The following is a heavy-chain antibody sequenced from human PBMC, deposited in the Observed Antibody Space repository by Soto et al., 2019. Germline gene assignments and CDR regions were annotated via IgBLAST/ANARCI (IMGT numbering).Heavy chain of an antibody. J-gene: IGHJ5*02. CDR3: AAGEGITRYCSGGSCYSRYNWFDP. Sequence: QLQLQESGPGLVKPSETLSLTCTVSGGSISSSSHYWGWILQPPGKGLEWIGSSYYSGSTYYNPSLQSRVTISVDTSQNQFSLKLSSVTAADTAVYYCAAGEGITRYCSGGSCYSRYNWFDPWGQGTLVTVSS. CDR2: SYYSGST. V-gene: IGHV4-39*01. D-gene: IGHD2-15*01. CDR1: GGSISSSSHY.